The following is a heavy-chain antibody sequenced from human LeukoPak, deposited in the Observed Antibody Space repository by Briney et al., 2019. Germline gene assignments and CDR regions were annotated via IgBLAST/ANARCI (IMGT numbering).Heavy chain of an antibody. CDR1: GFTFSSYW. D-gene: IGHD4-17*01. CDR3: RSSGVYGVYRYYYYYGMDV. J-gene: IGHJ6*02. V-gene: IGHV3-7*01. CDR2: IKQDGSEK. Sequence: GGSLRLSCAASGFTFSSYWMSWVRQAPGKGLEWVANIKQDGSEKYYVDSVKGRFTISRDNAKNSLYLQMNSLRAEDTAVYYCRSSGVYGVYRYYYYYGMDVWGQGTTVTVSS.